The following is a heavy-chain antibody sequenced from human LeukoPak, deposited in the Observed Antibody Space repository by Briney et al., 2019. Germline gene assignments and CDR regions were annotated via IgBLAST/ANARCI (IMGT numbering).Heavy chain of an antibody. Sequence: SETLSLTCTVSGGSISSSSYYWGWIRQPPGKGLEWIGSIYYSGSTYYNPSLKSRVTISVDTSKNQFSLKLSSVTAADTAVYYCARATTTVTTFGYWGQGTLVTVSS. CDR2: IYYSGST. J-gene: IGHJ4*02. D-gene: IGHD4-17*01. CDR1: GGSISSSSYY. CDR3: ARATTTVTTFGY. V-gene: IGHV4-39*07.